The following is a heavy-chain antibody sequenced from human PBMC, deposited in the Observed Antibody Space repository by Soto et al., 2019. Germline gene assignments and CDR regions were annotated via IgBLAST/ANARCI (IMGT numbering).Heavy chain of an antibody. CDR3: ARGGHIAVVTDSFDS. Sequence: ASVKVSCKSSGYPFNTYYLHWVRQAPGQGLEWMGMIHPSGGGSTYAQKFLGRVAMTMDSSTSTVFMELTSLRSADTAVYYCARGGHIAVVTDSFDSWGQGTLVTVSS. CDR2: IHPSGGGS. V-gene: IGHV1-46*02. CDR1: GYPFNTYY. D-gene: IGHD2-21*02. J-gene: IGHJ4*02.